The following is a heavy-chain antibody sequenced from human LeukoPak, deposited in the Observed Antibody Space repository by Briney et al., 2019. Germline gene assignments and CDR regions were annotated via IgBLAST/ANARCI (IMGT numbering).Heavy chain of an antibody. Sequence: GGSLRLSCAASGFTFSSYWMSWVRQAPGKGLEWVANIKQDGSEKYYVDSVKGRFTISSDNSRSTLHLQMNSLRAEDTALYYCAIGLRNGYSYYFDHWGQGTQVTVSS. CDR2: IKQDGSEK. CDR3: AIGLRNGYSYYFDH. CDR1: GFTFSSYW. V-gene: IGHV3-7*03. J-gene: IGHJ4*02. D-gene: IGHD3-22*01.